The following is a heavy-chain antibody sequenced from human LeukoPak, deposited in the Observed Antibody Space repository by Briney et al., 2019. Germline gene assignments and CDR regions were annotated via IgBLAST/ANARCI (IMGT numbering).Heavy chain of an antibody. CDR1: GGTFSSYA. CDR3: ARGPIVVVPAAPFDY. V-gene: IGHV1-69*13. Sequence: SVKVSCKASGGTFSSYAISWVRQAPGQGLEWMGGIIPIFGTANYAQKFQGRVTITADESTSTAYMELSSLRSEDTAVYYCARGPIVVVPAAPFDYWGQGTLVTASS. J-gene: IGHJ4*02. CDR2: IIPIFGTA. D-gene: IGHD2-2*01.